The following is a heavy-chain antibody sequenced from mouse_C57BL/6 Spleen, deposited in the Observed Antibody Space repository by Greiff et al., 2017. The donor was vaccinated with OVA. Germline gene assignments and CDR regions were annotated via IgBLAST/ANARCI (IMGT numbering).Heavy chain of an antibody. Sequence: VKLVESGPELVKPGASVKISCKASGYSFTSYYIHWVKQRPGQGLEWIGWIYPGSGNTKYNEKFKGKATLTADTSSSTAYMQLSSLTSEDSAVYYCARDYEDYFDYWGQGTTLTVSS. D-gene: IGHD1-1*01. CDR2: IYPGSGNT. CDR3: ARDYEDYFDY. V-gene: IGHV1-66*01. CDR1: GYSFTSYY. J-gene: IGHJ2*01.